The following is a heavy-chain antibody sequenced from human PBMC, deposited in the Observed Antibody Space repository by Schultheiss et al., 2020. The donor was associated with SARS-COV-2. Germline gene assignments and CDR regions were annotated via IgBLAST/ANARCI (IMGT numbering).Heavy chain of an antibody. D-gene: IGHD6-19*01. CDR2: VYYSGST. V-gene: IGHV4-61*08. Sequence: SETLSLTCTVSGGSISSGGYYGSWIRQPPGKGLEWIGNVYYSGSTNYNPSLKSRVTISVDTSKNQFSLKLSSVTAADTAVYYCARRAYSSGWYQPWGQGTLVTVSS. CDR1: GGSISSGGYY. J-gene: IGHJ5*02. CDR3: ARRAYSSGWYQP.